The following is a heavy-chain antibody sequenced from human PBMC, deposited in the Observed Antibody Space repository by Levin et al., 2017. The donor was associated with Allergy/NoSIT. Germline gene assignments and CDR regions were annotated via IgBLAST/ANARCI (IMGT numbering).Heavy chain of an antibody. D-gene: IGHD6-6*01. J-gene: IGHJ3*02. Sequence: SCAASGFTFSDYYMSWIRQAPGKGLEWVSYISSSSSYTNYADSVKGRFTISRDNAKNSLYLQMNSLRAEDTAVYYCAREALLVDAFDIWGQGTMVTVSS. V-gene: IGHV3-11*05. CDR1: GFTFSDYY. CDR3: AREALLVDAFDI. CDR2: ISSSSSYT.